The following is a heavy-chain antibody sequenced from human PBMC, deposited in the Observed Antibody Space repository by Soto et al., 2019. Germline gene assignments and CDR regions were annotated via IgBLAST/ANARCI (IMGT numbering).Heavy chain of an antibody. D-gene: IGHD5-18*01. Sequence: EVHLVESGGGLVQPGESLRLSCVASGFTFSRHWLHWVRQAPGKGPVWVSRINNDGTTTAYADSVKGRFSISRDNAENTLFLQMNNLRAEDTAVYYCAAERAEARGYCYGRTLDDWGQGSLVAVSS. V-gene: IGHV3-74*01. CDR3: AAERAEARGYCYGRTLDD. J-gene: IGHJ4*02. CDR1: GFTFSRHW. CDR2: INNDGTTT.